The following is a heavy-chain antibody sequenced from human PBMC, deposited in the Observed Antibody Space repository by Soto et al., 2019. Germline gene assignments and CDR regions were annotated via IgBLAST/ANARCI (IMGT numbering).Heavy chain of an antibody. CDR2: IYYSGST. D-gene: IGHD1-26*01. Sequence: KDSETLSLTCTVSGGSISSSSYYWGWIRQPPGKGLEWIGSIYYSGSTYYNPSLKSRVTISVDTSKNQFSLKLSSVTAADTAVYYCARHLLMWELLGWFDPWGQGTLVTVSS. V-gene: IGHV4-39*01. CDR3: ARHLLMWELLGWFDP. CDR1: GGSISSSSYY. J-gene: IGHJ5*02.